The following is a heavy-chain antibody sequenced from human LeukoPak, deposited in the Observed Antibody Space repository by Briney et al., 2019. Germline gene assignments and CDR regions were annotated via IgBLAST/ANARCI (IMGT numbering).Heavy chain of an antibody. CDR3: ARPTYGDYGYYFDY. J-gene: IGHJ4*02. CDR2: ISAYNGNT. Sequence: ASVKVSCKASGYTFASYGISWVRQAPGQGLEWMGWISAYNGNTNYAQKLQGRVTMTTDTSTSTAYMELRSLRSDDTAVYYCARPTYGDYGYYFDYWGQGTLVTVSS. CDR1: GYTFASYG. D-gene: IGHD4-17*01. V-gene: IGHV1-18*01.